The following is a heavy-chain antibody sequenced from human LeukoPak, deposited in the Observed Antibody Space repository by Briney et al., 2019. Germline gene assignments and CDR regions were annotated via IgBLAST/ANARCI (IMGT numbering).Heavy chain of an antibody. CDR1: GGSISSSSSY. D-gene: IGHD3-10*01. V-gene: IGHV4-39*07. J-gene: IGHJ4*02. CDR2: IYYSGSS. Sequence: PSETLSLTCSVSGGSISSSSSYWGWIRQPPGKGLEWIGSIYYSGSSFDNPALKSRVTITVDKSKNQFSLKLSSVTAADTAVYYCASLIGADADFDYWGQGTLVSVSS. CDR3: ASLIGADADFDY.